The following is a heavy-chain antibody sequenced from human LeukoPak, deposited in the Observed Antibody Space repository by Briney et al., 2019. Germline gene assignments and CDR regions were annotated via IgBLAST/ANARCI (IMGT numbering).Heavy chain of an antibody. CDR2: ISGSGGST. CDR3: AKDTVYYYDSSGYY. V-gene: IGHV3-23*01. CDR1: GFTFSSYA. Sequence: GGSPRLSCAASGFTFSSYAMSWVRQAPGKGLEWVSAISGSGGSTYYADSVKGRFTISRDNSKNTLYLQMNSLRAEDTAVYYCAKDTVYYYDSSGYYWGQGTLVTVSS. J-gene: IGHJ4*02. D-gene: IGHD3-22*01.